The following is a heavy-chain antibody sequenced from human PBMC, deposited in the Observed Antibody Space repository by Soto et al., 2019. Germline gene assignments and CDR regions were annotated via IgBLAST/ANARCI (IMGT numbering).Heavy chain of an antibody. CDR2: MNPNSGNT. CDR3: VRMATSGTLNWFDP. J-gene: IGHJ5*02. Sequence: GASVNVSCQASESTFMNYAIRWVRQATGQGLEWMGWMNPNSGNTGYALKFQGRVSMTRNTSIYTVYLELSSLASDDTAVYYCVRMATSGTLNWFDPWGQGTLVTVSS. D-gene: IGHD1-1*01. V-gene: IGHV1-8*01. CDR1: ESTFMNYA.